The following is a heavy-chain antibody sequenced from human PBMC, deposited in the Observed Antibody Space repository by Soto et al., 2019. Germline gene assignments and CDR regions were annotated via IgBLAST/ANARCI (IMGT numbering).Heavy chain of an antibody. J-gene: IGHJ4*02. CDR1: GYTFIRYA. CDR2: INAGNGNT. Sequence: QVQLVQSGAEVKKPGASVRVSCKASGYTFIRYAMHWVRQAPGQRLEWMGWINAGNGNTEHSQRFQGRVTITSDKAANTAYMELISLGAEDTAVYYCARDGSANRDDHRNDKYWGQGTLVTVSS. CDR3: ARDGSANRDDHRNDKY. D-gene: IGHD3-22*01. V-gene: IGHV1-3*01.